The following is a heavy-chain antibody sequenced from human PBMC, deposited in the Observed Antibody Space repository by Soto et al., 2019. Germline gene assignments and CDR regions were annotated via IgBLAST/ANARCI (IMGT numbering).Heavy chain of an antibody. CDR1: GGSVTGFY. CDR2: IFHSGSS. D-gene: IGHD6-19*01. Sequence: PSETLSLTCTVSGGSVTGFYWSWIRQPPGKRLEWIGYIFHSGSSNYNPSLKSRVTISVDTSKSQVSLRLTSVTAADTAVYYCARVPGLGVAPIDYWGRGTMVTV. V-gene: IGHV4-59*02. CDR3: ARVPGLGVAPIDY. J-gene: IGHJ4*02.